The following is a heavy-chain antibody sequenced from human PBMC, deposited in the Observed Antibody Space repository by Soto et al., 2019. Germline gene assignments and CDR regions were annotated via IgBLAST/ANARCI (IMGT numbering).Heavy chain of an antibody. CDR3: ARDNGRYCSGGSCYSYYYYGMDV. CDR1: GYTFTSYG. J-gene: IGHJ6*02. Sequence: GASVEVSCKASGYTFTSYGISWVRQAPGQGLEWMGWISAYNGNTNYAQKLQGRVTMTTDTSTSTAYMELRSLRSDDTAVYYCARDNGRYCSGGSCYSYYYYGMDVWGQGTTVTVSS. V-gene: IGHV1-18*04. CDR2: ISAYNGNT. D-gene: IGHD2-15*01.